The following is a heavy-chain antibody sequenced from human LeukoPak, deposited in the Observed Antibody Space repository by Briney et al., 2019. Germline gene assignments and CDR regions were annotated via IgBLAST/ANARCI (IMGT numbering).Heavy chain of an antibody. CDR2: IWYDVSNK. CDR1: GFTFSSYG. V-gene: IGHV3-33*01. CDR3: VREQYGDDDAFDI. Sequence: GGCLRLSCAASGFTFSSYGMHWVRQAPGKGLECVGVIWYDVSNKYYADSVKGRFTISRDNSKNTLSLQMNSLRAEDTAVYYCVREQYGDDDAFDIWGQGTMVTVSS. D-gene: IGHD4-17*01. J-gene: IGHJ3*02.